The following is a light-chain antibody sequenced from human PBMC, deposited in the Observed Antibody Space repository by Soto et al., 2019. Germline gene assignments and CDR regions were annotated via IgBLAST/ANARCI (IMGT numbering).Light chain of an antibody. CDR1: QSVSSY. V-gene: IGKV3-11*01. Sequence: EIVLTQSPATLSLSPGERATLSCRASQSVSSYLAWYQQKPCQAPRLLLYDASNRATGIPTRFSGRGSGTDFTLTISSLEPEDFAVYYCQQRSNWPPITFGQGTRLESK. CDR2: DAS. J-gene: IGKJ5*01. CDR3: QQRSNWPPIT.